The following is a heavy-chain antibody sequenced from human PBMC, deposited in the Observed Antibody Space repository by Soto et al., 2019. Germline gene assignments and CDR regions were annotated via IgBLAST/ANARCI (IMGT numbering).Heavy chain of an antibody. CDR1: GFTFTNYW. CDR2: IKEDESEK. J-gene: IGHJ4*02. CDR3: ATPMWGWYGY. Sequence: EVQLVESGGGLVQPGGSLRLSCVVSGFTFTNYWMSWVRQVPGKGLEWLANIKEDESEKYYLDSVKGRFTVSRDNAKNSLYLQMNSLRVEDTAIYYCATPMWGWYGYWGQGTLVTVSS. D-gene: IGHD6-19*01. V-gene: IGHV3-7*02.